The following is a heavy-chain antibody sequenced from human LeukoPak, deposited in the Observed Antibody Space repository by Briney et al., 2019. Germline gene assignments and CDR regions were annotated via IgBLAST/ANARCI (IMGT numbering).Heavy chain of an antibody. CDR2: MNPNSGNT. J-gene: IGHJ5*02. Sequence: ASVKVSCKASGYTFTSYDINWVRQATGQGLEWMGWMNPNSGNTGYAQKFQGRVTMTRNTSMSTAYMELNSLRSEDTAVYYCARAPPARRYCSSTSCYPNRFDPWGQGTLVTVSS. V-gene: IGHV1-8*01. D-gene: IGHD2-2*01. CDR3: ARAPPARRYCSSTSCYPNRFDP. CDR1: GYTFTSYD.